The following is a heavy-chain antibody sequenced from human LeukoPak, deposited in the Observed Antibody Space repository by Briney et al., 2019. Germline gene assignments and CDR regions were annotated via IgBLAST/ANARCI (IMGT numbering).Heavy chain of an antibody. Sequence: SETLSLTCTVSGGSISSYYWSWIRQPPGKGLEWIGYIYSSGSTNYNPSLKSRVTISVDTSRNQFSLKLSSVTAADTAMYYCARMFQYYYMDVWGKGTTVTVSS. CDR2: IYSSGST. CDR3: ARMFQYYYMDV. D-gene: IGHD3-10*02. J-gene: IGHJ6*03. V-gene: IGHV4-59*01. CDR1: GGSISSYY.